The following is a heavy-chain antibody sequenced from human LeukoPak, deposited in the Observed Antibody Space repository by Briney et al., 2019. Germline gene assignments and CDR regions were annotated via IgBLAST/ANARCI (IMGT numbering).Heavy chain of an antibody. CDR1: GFTFSDYY. D-gene: IGHD1-26*01. J-gene: IGHJ4*02. CDR2: ISSSGNLI. Sequence: GGSLRLSCAASGFTFSDYYMGWIRQAPGKGLDWVSYISSSGNLIHYADSVKGRFTVSRDNAESSVYLQMNSLRVDDTAVYYCARVYSGTYYCGEYWGQGTLVTVSS. CDR3: ARVYSGTYYCGEY. V-gene: IGHV3-11*04.